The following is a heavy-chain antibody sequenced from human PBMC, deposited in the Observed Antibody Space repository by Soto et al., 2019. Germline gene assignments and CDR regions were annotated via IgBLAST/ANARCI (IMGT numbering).Heavy chain of an antibody. CDR3: ARVGPFDSSGYYPMVNYFDY. CDR1: GGSFSGYY. J-gene: IGHJ4*02. D-gene: IGHD3-22*01. Sequence: PSETLSLTCAVYGGSFSGYYWSWIRQPPGKGLEWIGEINHSGSTNYNPSLKSRVTISVDTSKNQFSLKLSSVTAADTAVYYCARVGPFDSSGYYPMVNYFDYRGQGTLVTVSS. CDR2: INHSGST. V-gene: IGHV4-34*01.